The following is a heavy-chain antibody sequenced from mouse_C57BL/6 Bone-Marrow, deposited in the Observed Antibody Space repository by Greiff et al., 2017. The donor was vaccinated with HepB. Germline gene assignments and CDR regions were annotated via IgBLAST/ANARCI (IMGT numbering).Heavy chain of an antibody. J-gene: IGHJ2*01. CDR1: GYTFTSYW. Sequence: EVQLQQSGTVLARPGASVKMSCKTSGYTFTSYWMHWVKQRPGQGLEWIGAIYPGNSDTSYNQKFKGKAKLTAVTSASTAYMELSSLTNEDSAVYYCTRDYGSSYVADYWGQGTTLTVSS. CDR3: TRDYGSSYVADY. CDR2: IYPGNSDT. V-gene: IGHV1-5*01. D-gene: IGHD1-1*01.